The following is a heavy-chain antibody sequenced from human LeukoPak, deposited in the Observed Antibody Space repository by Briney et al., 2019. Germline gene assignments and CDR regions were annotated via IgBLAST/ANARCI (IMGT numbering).Heavy chain of an antibody. V-gene: IGHV3-48*01. CDR1: GFTFNTYT. CDR2: INTKSKTI. D-gene: IGHD7-27*01. Sequence: GGSLILSCAASGFTFNTYTMNWIRQAPGKGLEWVSFINTKSKTIYYADSVKGRFTISRDNAKNSLYLQMNSLRAEDTALYYRVRGRNWAFDYWGQGALVTVSS. CDR3: VRGRNWAFDY. J-gene: IGHJ4*02.